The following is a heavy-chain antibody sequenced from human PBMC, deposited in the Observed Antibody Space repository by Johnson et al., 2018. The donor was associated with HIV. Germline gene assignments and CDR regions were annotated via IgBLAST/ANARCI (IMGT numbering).Heavy chain of an antibody. Sequence: VQLVESGGGLVKPGGSLRLSCVASGFTFSDYYMSWIRQAPGKGLEWVGRIRSKANSYATAYAASVKGRFTISRDDSKNTAYLQMNSLKTEDTAVYYCTRPLDDYDSSGYLDAFDIWGQGTMVTVSS. CDR1: GFTFSDYY. V-gene: IGHV3-73*01. CDR2: IRSKANSYAT. J-gene: IGHJ3*02. D-gene: IGHD3-22*01. CDR3: TRPLDDYDSSGYLDAFDI.